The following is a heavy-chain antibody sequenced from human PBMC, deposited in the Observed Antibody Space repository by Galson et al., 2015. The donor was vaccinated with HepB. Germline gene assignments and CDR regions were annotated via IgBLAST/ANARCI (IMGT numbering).Heavy chain of an antibody. CDR2: IYSGGST. CDR1: GFTFSDYY. D-gene: IGHD1-26*01. V-gene: IGHV3-66*04. CDR3: ARLGGSYLGSDAFDI. J-gene: IGHJ3*02. Sequence: SLRLSCAASGFTFSDYYMSWVRQAPGKGLEWVSVIYSGGSTYYADSVKGRFTISRDNSKNTLYLQMNSLRAEDTAVYYCARLGGSYLGSDAFDIWGQGTMVTVSS.